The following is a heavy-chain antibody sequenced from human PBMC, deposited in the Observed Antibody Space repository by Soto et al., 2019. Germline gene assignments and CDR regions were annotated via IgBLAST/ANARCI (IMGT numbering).Heavy chain of an antibody. Sequence: ASVKVSCKASGGTFSSYAIIWVRQAPGQGLEWMGGIIPIFGTANYAQKFQGRVTITADESTSTAYMELSSLRSEDTAVYYCARLSGIAVAGTLGDYGYWGQGTLVTVSS. CDR1: GGTFSSYA. J-gene: IGHJ4*02. D-gene: IGHD6-19*01. CDR3: ARLSGIAVAGTLGDYGY. CDR2: IIPIFGTA. V-gene: IGHV1-69*13.